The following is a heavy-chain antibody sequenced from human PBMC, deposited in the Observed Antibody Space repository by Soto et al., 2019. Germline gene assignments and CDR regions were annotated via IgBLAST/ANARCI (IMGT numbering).Heavy chain of an antibody. CDR3: ESHRSGRFLEWLPEGSLGY. D-gene: IGHD3-3*01. CDR2: FDPEDGET. Sequence: ASVKVSCKVSGYTLTDLSMQWVRQAPGKGLEWMGGFDPEDGETIYAQKNQGRVTMTEDTATDTAYMEMSSLRSEDTAVYYCESHRSGRFLEWLPEGSLGYWGQGTLVTVSS. CDR1: GYTLTDLS. J-gene: IGHJ4*02. V-gene: IGHV1-24*01.